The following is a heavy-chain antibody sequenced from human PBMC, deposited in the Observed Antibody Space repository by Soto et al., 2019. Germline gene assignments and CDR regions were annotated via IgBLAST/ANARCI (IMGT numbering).Heavy chain of an antibody. D-gene: IGHD7-27*01. V-gene: IGHV3-7*03. CDR2: INHDGSET. J-gene: IGHJ3*02. CDR1: GFIFTNYW. Sequence: EVQLVESGGDLVQPGGSLRLSCAASGFIFTNYWMTWVRQAPGKGLEWVANINHDGSETDYLDSVKGRFAISRDNAKNSPFLPMNRLRDEDKAIYYCASTLLGPMGFEKWGHGTLVAVSS. CDR3: ASTLLGPMGFEK.